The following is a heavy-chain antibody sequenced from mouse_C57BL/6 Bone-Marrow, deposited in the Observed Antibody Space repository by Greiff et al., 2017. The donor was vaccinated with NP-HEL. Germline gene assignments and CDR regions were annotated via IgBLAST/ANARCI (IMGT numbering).Heavy chain of an antibody. J-gene: IGHJ1*03. CDR2: INPNNGGT. D-gene: IGHD2-4*01. CDR3: ARTSDYDKNWYFDV. Sequence: EVQLQQSGPELVKPGASVKIPCKASGYTFTDYNMDWVKQSHGKSLEWIGDINPNNGGTIYNQKFKGQATLTVDKSSSTAYMELRSLTSEDTAVYYCARTSDYDKNWYFDVWGTGTTVTVSS. V-gene: IGHV1-18*01. CDR1: GYTFTDYN.